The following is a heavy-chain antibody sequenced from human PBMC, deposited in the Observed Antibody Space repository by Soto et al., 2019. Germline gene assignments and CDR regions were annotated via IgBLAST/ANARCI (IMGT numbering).Heavy chain of an antibody. V-gene: IGHV4-59*01. J-gene: IGHJ4*02. Sequence: SETLSLTCAVSGVTISTYYWSWIRQPPGKGLEWIGYNYHSGTTNYNPSLKSRVTISVDTSKNQFSLRLTSVTTADTAIYYCVREAYIGYGHAIDHWGQGILVTVS. CDR1: GVTISTYY. CDR2: NYHSGTT. D-gene: IGHD5-12*01. CDR3: VREAYIGYGHAIDH.